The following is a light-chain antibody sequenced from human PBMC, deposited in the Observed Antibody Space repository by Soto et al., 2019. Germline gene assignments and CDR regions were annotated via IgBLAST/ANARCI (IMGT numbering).Light chain of an antibody. CDR1: SSDVGGYNY. Sequence: QSALTQPRSVSGSPGQSVTISCTGTSSDVGGYNYVSWYQQYPGKAPKLMTYDVSKRPSGIPDRFSGSKSGNTASLTISGLQAEDEADYYYCSYAGSYTWVFGGGTKLTVL. V-gene: IGLV2-11*01. J-gene: IGLJ3*02. CDR3: CSYAGSYTWV. CDR2: DVS.